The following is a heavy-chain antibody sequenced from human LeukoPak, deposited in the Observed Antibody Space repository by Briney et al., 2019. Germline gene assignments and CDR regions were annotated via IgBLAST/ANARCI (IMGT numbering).Heavy chain of an antibody. V-gene: IGHV3-48*03. CDR2: ISSSGSTI. Sequence: GGSLRLSCAASGFTFSSYEMNWVRQAPGKGLEWVSYISSSGSTIYYADSVKGRFTISGDNAKNSLYLQMNSLRAEDTALYYCARDFGDLTGLYNWFDPWGQGTLVIVSS. CDR3: ARDFGDLTGLYNWFDP. D-gene: IGHD3-9*01. J-gene: IGHJ5*02. CDR1: GFTFSSYE.